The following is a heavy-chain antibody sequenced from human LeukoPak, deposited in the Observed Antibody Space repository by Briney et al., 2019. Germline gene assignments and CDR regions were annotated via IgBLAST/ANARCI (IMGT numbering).Heavy chain of an antibody. J-gene: IGHJ6*03. V-gene: IGHV1-46*01. CDR3: ARDGRVVYYYDSSGARVYYMDV. Sequence: ASVKVSCKASGYTFTGYYMHWVRQAPGQGLEWMGIINPSGGSTSYAQKFQGRVTMTRDMSTSTVYMELSSLRSEDTAVYYCARDGRVVYYYDSSGARVYYMDVWGKGTTVTVSS. D-gene: IGHD3-22*01. CDR1: GYTFTGYY. CDR2: INPSGGST.